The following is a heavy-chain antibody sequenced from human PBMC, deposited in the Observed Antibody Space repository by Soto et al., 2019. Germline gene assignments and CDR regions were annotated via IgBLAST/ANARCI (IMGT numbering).Heavy chain of an antibody. CDR1: GGSFSGYY. CDR3: ARGRQLGKKNWFDP. Sequence: SETLSLTCAVYGGSFSGYYWSWIRQPPGKGLEWIGEINHSGSTNYNPSLKSRVTISVDTSKNQFSLKLSSLTAADTAVYYCARGRQLGKKNWFDPWGQGTLVTVSS. V-gene: IGHV4-34*01. J-gene: IGHJ5*02. CDR2: INHSGST. D-gene: IGHD6-13*01.